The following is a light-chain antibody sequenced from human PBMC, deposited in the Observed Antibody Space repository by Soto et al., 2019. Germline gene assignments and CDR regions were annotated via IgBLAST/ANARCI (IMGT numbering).Light chain of an antibody. CDR1: SSNIGSNY. CDR3: AAWDDSLSGVV. CDR2: RNN. Sequence: QSVLTQPPSASGTPGQRVTISCSGSSSNIGSNYVYWHQQIPGTAPKLLISRNNQRPSGVPDRSSGSKSGTSASLAISGLRSEDEAHYYCAAWDDSLSGVVFGGGTKVTVL. J-gene: IGLJ2*01. V-gene: IGLV1-47*01.